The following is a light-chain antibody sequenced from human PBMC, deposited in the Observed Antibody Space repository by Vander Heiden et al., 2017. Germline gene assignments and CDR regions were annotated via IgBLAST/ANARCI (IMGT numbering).Light chain of an antibody. J-gene: IGKJ1*01. CDR2: KAS. V-gene: IGKV1-5*03. CDR3: QQDNSYWT. Sequence: DIQMTQSPSPLSVSVGHRVTITCRASQSISSWFGWYQQKPGKAPKLLIYKASRLESGVPSRFSGSGSGTEFTLTSSSLQPDDFATYYCQQDNSYWTFGQGTKVEIK. CDR1: QSISSW.